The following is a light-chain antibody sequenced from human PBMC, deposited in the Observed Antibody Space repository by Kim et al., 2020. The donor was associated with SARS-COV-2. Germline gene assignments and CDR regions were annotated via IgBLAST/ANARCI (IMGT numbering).Light chain of an antibody. J-gene: IGKJ1*01. CDR1: QRIGSN. Sequence: EIVMTQFPAILSVSPGETATLSCRASQRIGSNLAWYQQKPGQAPRLLIYGASNRDTGVPARFSGSGSGTEFTLTINSLQSDDFAVYYCQKSDNWWTFGQGTKVDIK. V-gene: IGKV3-15*01. CDR2: GAS. CDR3: QKSDNWWT.